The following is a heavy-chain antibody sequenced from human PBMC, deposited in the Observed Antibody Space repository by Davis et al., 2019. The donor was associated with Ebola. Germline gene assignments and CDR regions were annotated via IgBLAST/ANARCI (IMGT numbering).Heavy chain of an antibody. CDR1: GFTFGSSV. J-gene: IGHJ4*02. CDR3: AKVSGRGYCSGGSCYDY. V-gene: IGHV3-74*01. Sequence: GESLKISCAATGFTFGSSVMHWVRQAPGKGLVWVSRINHDGTITSYADSVKGRFTISRDNAKNTLYLQMNSLRAEDTAVYYCAKVSGRGYCSGGSCYDYWGQGTLVTVSS. D-gene: IGHD2-15*01. CDR2: INHDGTIT.